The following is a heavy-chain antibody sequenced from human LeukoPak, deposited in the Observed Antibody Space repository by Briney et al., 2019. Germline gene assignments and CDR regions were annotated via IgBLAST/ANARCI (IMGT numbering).Heavy chain of an antibody. CDR2: INHSGST. J-gene: IGHJ6*02. Sequence: SETLSLTCAVYGGSFSGYYWSWIRQPPGKGLEWIGEINHSGSTNYNPSLKSRVTISVDTSKNQFSLKPSSVTAADTAVYYCARLHPTGSVYYYYYGMDVWGQGTTVTVSS. CDR1: GGSFSGYY. V-gene: IGHV4-34*01. CDR3: ARLHPTGSVYYYYYGMDV. D-gene: IGHD3-9*01.